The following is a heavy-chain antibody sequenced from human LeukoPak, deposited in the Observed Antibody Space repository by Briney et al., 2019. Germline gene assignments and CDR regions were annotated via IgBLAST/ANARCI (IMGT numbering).Heavy chain of an antibody. J-gene: IGHJ4*02. Sequence: SETLSLTCTVSGGSISSYYWSWIRQPPGKGLEWIGYIYYSGSTTYNPSLKSRVTLSLDTSKNQFSLRLSSVTAADTAEYYCARFKYGDYGFDYWGQGTLVTVSS. CDR1: GGSISSYY. V-gene: IGHV4-59*01. CDR2: IYYSGST. D-gene: IGHD4-17*01. CDR3: ARFKYGDYGFDY.